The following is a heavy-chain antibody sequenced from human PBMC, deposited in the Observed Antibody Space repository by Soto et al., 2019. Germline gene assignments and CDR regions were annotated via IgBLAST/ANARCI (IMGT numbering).Heavy chain of an antibody. Sequence: ASVKVSCKASGYTFTSYGISWVRQAPGQGLEWMGWISAYNGNTNYAQKLQGRVTMTTDTSTSTAYMELRSLRSDDTAVYYCARERNYYDSSGYYYPFDYWGQGTLVTVSS. CDR1: GYTFTSYG. J-gene: IGHJ4*02. CDR2: ISAYNGNT. CDR3: ARERNYYDSSGYYYPFDY. V-gene: IGHV1-18*01. D-gene: IGHD3-22*01.